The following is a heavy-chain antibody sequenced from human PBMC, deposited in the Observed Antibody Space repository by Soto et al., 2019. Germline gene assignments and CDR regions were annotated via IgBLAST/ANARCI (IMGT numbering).Heavy chain of an antibody. J-gene: IGHJ4*01. V-gene: IGHV4-34*01. CDR2: VNHSGEA. D-gene: IGHD3-10*01. Sequence: SETLSLTCGVYGWSFRNYYWIWFRQPPGKGLEWIGEVNHSGEATYNPSLQSRVTISLDTTNNQFSLKLSSVTAADTALYYGARYYWSLRYFDYWGHGTLVTVSS. CDR3: ARYYWSLRYFDY. CDR1: GWSFRNYY.